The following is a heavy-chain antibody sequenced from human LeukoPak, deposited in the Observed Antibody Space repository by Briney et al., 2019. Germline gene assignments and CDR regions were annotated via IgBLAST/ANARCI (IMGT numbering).Heavy chain of an antibody. CDR2: IIPILGIA. CDR1: GGTFSSYA. Sequence: SVKVSCKASGGTFSSYAISWVRQAPGQGLEWMGRIIPILGIANYAQKFQGRVTITADKSTSTAYMELSSLRSEDTAVYYCARGHGDHQGNAFDIWGQGTMVTVSS. J-gene: IGHJ3*02. D-gene: IGHD4-17*01. V-gene: IGHV1-69*04. CDR3: ARGHGDHQGNAFDI.